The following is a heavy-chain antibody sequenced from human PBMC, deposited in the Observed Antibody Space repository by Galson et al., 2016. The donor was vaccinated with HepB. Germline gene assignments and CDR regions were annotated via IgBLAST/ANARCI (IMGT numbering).Heavy chain of an antibody. V-gene: IGHV3-30*03. CDR2: VSYDGSEK. J-gene: IGHJ4*02. CDR3: ARVGDLAAAGTVDY. Sequence: SLRLSCAASGFTFSDKAMHWVRQAPGKGLEWMAVVSYDGSEKYYADSMKGRFTISRDNAKNSLYLQMNSLTAEDTAVYYCARVGDLAAAGTVDYWGQGTLVTVSS. CDR1: GFTFSDKA. D-gene: IGHD6-13*01.